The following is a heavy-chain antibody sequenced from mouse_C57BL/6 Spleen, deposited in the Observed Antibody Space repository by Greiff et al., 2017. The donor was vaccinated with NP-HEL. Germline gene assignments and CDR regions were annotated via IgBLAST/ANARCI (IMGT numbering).Heavy chain of an antibody. Sequence: QVHVKQPGAELVKPGASVKLSCKASGYTFTSYWMQWVKQRPGQGLEWIGEIDPSDSYTNYNQKFKGKATLTVDTSSSTAYMQLSSLTSEDSAVYYCVYYSNSFAYWGQGTLVTVSA. D-gene: IGHD2-5*01. CDR2: IDPSDSYT. J-gene: IGHJ3*01. CDR3: VYYSNSFAY. V-gene: IGHV1-50*01. CDR1: GYTFTSYW.